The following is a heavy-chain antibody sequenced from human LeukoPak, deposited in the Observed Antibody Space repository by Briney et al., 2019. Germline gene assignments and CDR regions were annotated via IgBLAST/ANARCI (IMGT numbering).Heavy chain of an antibody. D-gene: IGHD6-13*01. CDR1: GFTFSSYA. V-gene: IGHV3-23*01. CDR2: ISGSGGST. CDR3: AKDQEYSSSWRTHEEPNWFDP. J-gene: IGHJ5*02. Sequence: GGSLRLSCAASGFTFSSYAMSWVRQAPGKGLEWVSAISGSGGSTYYADSVKGRFTISRDNSKKMLYLQMNSLRAEDTAVYYCAKDQEYSSSWRTHEEPNWFDPWGQGTLVTVSS.